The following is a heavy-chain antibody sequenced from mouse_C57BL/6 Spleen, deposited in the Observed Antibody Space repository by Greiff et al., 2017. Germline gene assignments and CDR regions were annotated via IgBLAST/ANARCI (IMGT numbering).Heavy chain of an antibody. CDR1: GFTFSDYG. CDR2: ISSGSSTI. Sequence: DVHLVESGGGLVKPGGSLKLSCAASGFTFSDYGMHWVRQAPEKGLEWVAYISSGSSTIYYADTVKGRFTISRDNAKNTLFLQMTSLRSEDTAMYYCAPYAMDYWGQGTSVTVSS. V-gene: IGHV5-17*01. CDR3: APYAMDY. J-gene: IGHJ4*01.